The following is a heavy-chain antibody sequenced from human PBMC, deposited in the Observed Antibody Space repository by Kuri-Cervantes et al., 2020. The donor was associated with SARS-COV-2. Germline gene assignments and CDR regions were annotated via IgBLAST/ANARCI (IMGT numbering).Heavy chain of an antibody. V-gene: IGHV1-2*02. D-gene: IGHD3-3*01. J-gene: IGHJ4*02. CDR3: ARASLFVDFWSGYYDY. CDR2: INPNSGGT. Sequence: ASVKVSCKASGYTFTGYYMHWVRQAPGQGLEWMGWINPNSGGTNYAQKFQGRVTMTRDTSISTAYMELSRLRSDDTAVYYCARASLFVDFWSGYYDYWGQGTLVTVSS. CDR1: GYTFTGYY.